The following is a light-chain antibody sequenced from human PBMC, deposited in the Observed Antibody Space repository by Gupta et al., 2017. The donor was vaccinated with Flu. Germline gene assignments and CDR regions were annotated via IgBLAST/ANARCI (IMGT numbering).Light chain of an antibody. CDR2: DAS. CDR1: QDISTY. Sequence: DLQMTQSPSSLSASVGDRVTITCQASQDISTYLTWYQQKPGKAPKLLIHDASKLETGVPRRISGSRSGTHFTLTIGSLQTEDAATYYCQQSDSVPYTFGQGTKVEIK. J-gene: IGKJ2*01. V-gene: IGKV1-33*01. CDR3: QQSDSVPYT.